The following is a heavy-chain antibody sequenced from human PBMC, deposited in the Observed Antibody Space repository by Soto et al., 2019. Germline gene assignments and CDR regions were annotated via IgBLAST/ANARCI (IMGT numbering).Heavy chain of an antibody. V-gene: IGHV1-69*06. Sequence: SVKVSCKASGGTFSSYAISWVRQAPGQGLEWMGGIIPIFGTANYAQKFQGRVTITADKSTSTAYMELSSLRSEGTAVYYCAVSRPKSYYYYGMDVWGQGTTVTVSS. CDR1: GGTFSSYA. CDR2: IIPIFGTA. D-gene: IGHD6-6*01. CDR3: AVSRPKSYYYYGMDV. J-gene: IGHJ6*02.